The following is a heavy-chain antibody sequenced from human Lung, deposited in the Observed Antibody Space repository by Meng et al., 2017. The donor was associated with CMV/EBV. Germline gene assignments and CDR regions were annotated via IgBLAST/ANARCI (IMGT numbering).Heavy chain of an antibody. V-gene: IGHV4-34*01. CDR1: GGSFSGYY. D-gene: IGHD3-10*01. Sequence: SETLSLTCAVYGGSFSGYYWSWIRQPPGKGLEWIGEINHSGSTNYNPSLKSRVTISVDTSKNQLSLKLSSVTAADTAVYSCARGKSSGLITPLRGGSRPFVPWGQGTLVTVSS. J-gene: IGHJ5*02. CDR3: ARGKSSGLITPLRGGSRPFVP. CDR2: INHSGST.